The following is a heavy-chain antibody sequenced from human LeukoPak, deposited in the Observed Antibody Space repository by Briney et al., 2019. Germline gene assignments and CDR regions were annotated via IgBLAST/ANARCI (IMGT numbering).Heavy chain of an antibody. CDR2: ISGSGGST. CDR1: GFTFSSYA. CDR3: AKDQTTIFGVVNVRWFDP. D-gene: IGHD3-3*01. Sequence: TGGSLRLSCAASGFTFSSYAMSWVRQAPGKGLEWVSAISGSGGSTYYADSVKGRFTISRDNSKNTLYLQMNSLRAEDTAVYYCAKDQTTIFGVVNVRWFDPWGQGTLVTVSS. V-gene: IGHV3-23*01. J-gene: IGHJ5*02.